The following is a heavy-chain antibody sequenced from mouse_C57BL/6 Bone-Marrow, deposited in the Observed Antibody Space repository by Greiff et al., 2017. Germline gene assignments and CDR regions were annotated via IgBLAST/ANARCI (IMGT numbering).Heavy chain of an antibody. J-gene: IGHJ2*01. CDR1: GYSFSSSW. D-gene: IGHD2-12*01. Sequence: QVHVKQSGPELVKPGASVKISCKASGYSFSSSWMNWVKQRPGKGLEWIGRIYPGDGDTNYNWKFTGKDTLTAAKSSSTAYMQLSSLTSEDSAVYFWARKGYYLIGDWGQGTTLTVSS. CDR3: ARKGYYLIGD. V-gene: IGHV1-82*01. CDR2: IYPGDGDT.